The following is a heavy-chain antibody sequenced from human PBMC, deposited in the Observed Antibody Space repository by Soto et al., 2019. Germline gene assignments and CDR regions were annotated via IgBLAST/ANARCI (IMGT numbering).Heavy chain of an antibody. CDR3: ARDSYGDYERGDDAFDI. CDR1: GGSISSGGYY. J-gene: IGHJ3*02. Sequence: QVQLQESGPGLVKPSQTLSLTCTVSGGSISSGGYYWSWIRQHPGKGLEWIGYIYYSGSTYYNPSLKSRVTKAGDTSKNQFSLKLRSVNAADTAVYYCARDSYGDYERGDDAFDIWGQGTMVTVSS. D-gene: IGHD4-17*01. V-gene: IGHV4-31*03. CDR2: IYYSGST.